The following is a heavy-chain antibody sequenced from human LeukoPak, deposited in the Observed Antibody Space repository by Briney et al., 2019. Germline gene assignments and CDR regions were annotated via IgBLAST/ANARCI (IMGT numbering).Heavy chain of an antibody. Sequence: ASVKVSCKASGYTFTSYGISWVRQAPGQGLEWMGWISAYNGNTSYAQKLQGRVTMTTDTSTSTAYMELGSLRSDDTAVYYCARDQSPIAAVRFDYWGQGTLVTVSS. J-gene: IGHJ4*02. CDR2: ISAYNGNT. CDR3: ARDQSPIAAVRFDY. V-gene: IGHV1-18*01. CDR1: GYTFTSYG. D-gene: IGHD6-13*01.